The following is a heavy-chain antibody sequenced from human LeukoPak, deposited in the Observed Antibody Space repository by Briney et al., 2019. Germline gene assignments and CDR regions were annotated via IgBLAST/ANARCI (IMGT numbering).Heavy chain of an antibody. D-gene: IGHD3-22*01. CDR1: GGSISSYY. V-gene: IGHV4-38-2*02. Sequence: SETLSLTCTVSGGSISSYYWGWIRQPPGKGLEWIGSIYHSGSTYYNPSLKSRVTISVDTSKNQFSLKLSSVTAADTAVYYCARQGGSGYDNNWFDPWGQGTLVTVSS. J-gene: IGHJ5*02. CDR3: ARQGGSGYDNNWFDP. CDR2: IYHSGST.